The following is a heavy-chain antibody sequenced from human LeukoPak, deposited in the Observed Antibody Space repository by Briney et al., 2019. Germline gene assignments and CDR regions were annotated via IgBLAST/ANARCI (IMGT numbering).Heavy chain of an antibody. CDR1: GFTFSSYE. D-gene: IGHD3-10*01. CDR3: SKRMVRGVIREDNWFDP. J-gene: IGHJ5*02. Sequence: PGGSLRLSCVASGFTFSSYEMNWVRQAPGKGLEWVSYISSSGSTKYYTDSVKGRFTISRDNSKNTLYLQMNSLRAEDTAVYYCSKRMVRGVIREDNWFDPWGQGTLVTVSS. V-gene: IGHV3-48*03. CDR2: ISSSGSTK.